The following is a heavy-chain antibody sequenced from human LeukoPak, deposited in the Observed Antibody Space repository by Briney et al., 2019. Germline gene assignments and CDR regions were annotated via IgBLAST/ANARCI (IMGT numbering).Heavy chain of an antibody. D-gene: IGHD2-2*01. CDR3: ARVDEPFIVVVPAAY. J-gene: IGHJ4*02. V-gene: IGHV3-23*01. CDR2: ISRSGSST. Sequence: GGSLRLSCAASGFTFSSYAMSWVRQAPGKGLEWVSAISRSGSSTYYADSVKGRFTVSRDNSKNTLYLQMNSLRAEDTAVYYCARVDEPFIVVVPAAYWGQGTLVTVSS. CDR1: GFTFSSYA.